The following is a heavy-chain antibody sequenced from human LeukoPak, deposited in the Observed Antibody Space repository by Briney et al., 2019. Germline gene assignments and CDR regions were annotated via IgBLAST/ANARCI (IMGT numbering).Heavy chain of an antibody. V-gene: IGHV6-1*01. CDR1: GDSVSSKSAA. J-gene: IGHJ4*02. Sequence: QTLSLTRAISGDSVSSKSAAWNWIRQSPSRGLEWLGKTYYRSKWYNKYAVSVSGRMSITADTSKNQFSLQLYSVTPEDTAVYYCAKDDRSGWDAQGAYYFDYWGQGTLVTVSS. D-gene: IGHD6-19*01. CDR3: AKDDRSGWDAQGAYYFDY. CDR2: TYYRSKWYN.